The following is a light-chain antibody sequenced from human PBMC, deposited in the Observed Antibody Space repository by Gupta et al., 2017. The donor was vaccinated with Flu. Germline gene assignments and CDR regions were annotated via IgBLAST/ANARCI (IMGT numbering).Light chain of an antibody. CDR1: QSVVNSPNNKNY. CDR3: QQGYNTMT. V-gene: IGKV4-1*01. J-gene: IGKJ3*01. Sequence: DLVMTQSPDSLAVSLGERATINCKSSQSVVNSPNNKNYLAWYQQKPGQPLKLLIYWASTRECGGTDRFGGRGSVKDFTLTSSSRQAEYVAVYYEQQGYNTMTFGHGTKVDFK. CDR2: WAS.